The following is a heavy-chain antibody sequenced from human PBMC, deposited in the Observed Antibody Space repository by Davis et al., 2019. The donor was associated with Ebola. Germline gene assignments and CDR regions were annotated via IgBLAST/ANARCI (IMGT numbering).Heavy chain of an antibody. CDR3: ARVSVGATAMVQVFDY. D-gene: IGHD5-18*01. Sequence: SVKVSCKASGGTFSSYAISWVRQAPGQGLEWMGGIIPIFGTANYAQKFQGRVTITADESTSTAYMELSSLRSEDTAVYYCARVSVGATAMVQVFDYWGQGTLVTVSS. CDR1: GGTFSSYA. CDR2: IIPIFGTA. J-gene: IGHJ4*02. V-gene: IGHV1-69*13.